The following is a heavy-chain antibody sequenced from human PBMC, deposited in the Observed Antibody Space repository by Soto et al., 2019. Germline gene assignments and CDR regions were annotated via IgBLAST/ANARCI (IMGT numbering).Heavy chain of an antibody. J-gene: IGHJ5*02. CDR2: IYYSGST. D-gene: IGHD3-10*01. V-gene: IGHV4-61*08. CDR1: GGTISSGGYY. Sequence: SETLSLTCTVSGGTISSGGYYYTWIRQHPGKGLEWIGYIYYSGSTNYNPSLKSGVTISVDTSKNQFSLKLRSVTAADTAVYYCARHLYGWGERFDPWGQGTLVTLS. CDR3: ARHLYGWGERFDP.